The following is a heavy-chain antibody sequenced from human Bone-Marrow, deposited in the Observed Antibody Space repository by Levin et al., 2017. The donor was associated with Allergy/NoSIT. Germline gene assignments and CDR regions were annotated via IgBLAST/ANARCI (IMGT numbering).Heavy chain of an antibody. CDR2: INQRGST. J-gene: IGHJ6*02. CDR3: ARGDYDFWSGYYSRDGMDV. D-gene: IGHD3-3*01. CDR1: GVSFSGYY. V-gene: IGHV4-34*01. Sequence: SQTLSLTCDFYGVSFSGYYWSWIRQAPGKGLEWIGEINQRGSTTYNPSLTSRVTVSVDTSKNQFSLKLSSVTAADTAVYYCARGDYDFWSGYYSRDGMDVWGQGTTVTVSS.